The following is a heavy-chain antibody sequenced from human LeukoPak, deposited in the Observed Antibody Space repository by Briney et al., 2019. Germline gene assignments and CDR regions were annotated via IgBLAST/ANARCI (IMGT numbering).Heavy chain of an antibody. CDR1: GFTFSSYA. D-gene: IGHD5-18*01. J-gene: IGHJ4*02. Sequence: GGSLRLSCAASGFTFSSYAMSWVRQAPGNGLEWVSAISGSGGSTYYADSVKGRFTISRDNSKNTLYLQMNSLRAEDTAVYYCAKDRMGIQLWLLFDYWGQGTLVTVSS. CDR2: ISGSGGST. V-gene: IGHV3-23*01. CDR3: AKDRMGIQLWLLFDY.